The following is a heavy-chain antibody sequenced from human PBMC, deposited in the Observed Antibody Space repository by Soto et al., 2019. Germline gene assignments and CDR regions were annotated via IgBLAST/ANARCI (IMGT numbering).Heavy chain of an antibody. J-gene: IGHJ5*02. D-gene: IGHD3-9*01. CDR3: ANHIITYYDVLAGYYSWLS. V-gene: IGHV1-24*01. CDR2: LDPEDGET. CDR1: GYTLTELS. Sequence: QVQLVQSGAEVKKPGASVKVSCKVSGYTLTELSMHWVRQAPGKGLEWMGGLDPEDGETIYAQKFQGGVTMTEDTSTDTANMKLSSLRSEDTAADYSANHIITYYDVLAGYYSWLSWGQGTLVTVSS.